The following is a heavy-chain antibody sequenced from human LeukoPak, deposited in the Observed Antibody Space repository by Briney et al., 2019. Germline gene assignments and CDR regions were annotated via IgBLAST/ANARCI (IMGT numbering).Heavy chain of an antibody. V-gene: IGHV3-7*01. CDR2: INQDGSEK. Sequence: GGSLRLSCAASGFSFSSYWMSWVRQAPGKGLEWVANINQDGSEKYYVDSVKGRFTISRDNAKNSLYLQMNSLRAEDTAVYYCAKEAIYDILTGYLENWGQGTLVTVSS. D-gene: IGHD3-9*01. CDR3: AKEAIYDILTGYLEN. CDR1: GFSFSSYW. J-gene: IGHJ4*02.